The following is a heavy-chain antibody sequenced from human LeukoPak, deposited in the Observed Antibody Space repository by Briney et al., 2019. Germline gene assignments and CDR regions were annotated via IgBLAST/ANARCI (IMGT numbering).Heavy chain of an antibody. Sequence: GGSLRLSCAASGFIFNKHAMSWVRQAPGKGLEWVSGLSGSGGSTDYADSVKGRFTVSRDDSKNTLFLQMNSLRAEDTAIYYCAKERDYGPADYWGQGTLVTVSS. CDR2: LSGSGGST. D-gene: IGHD4/OR15-4a*01. V-gene: IGHV3-23*01. CDR1: GFIFNKHA. CDR3: AKERDYGPADY. J-gene: IGHJ4*02.